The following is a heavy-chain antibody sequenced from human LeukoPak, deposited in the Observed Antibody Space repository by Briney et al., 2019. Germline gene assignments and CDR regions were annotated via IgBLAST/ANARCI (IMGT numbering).Heavy chain of an antibody. D-gene: IGHD3-22*01. J-gene: IGHJ6*02. CDR2: INPNSGGT. V-gene: IGHV1-2*06. CDR1: GGTFSSYA. Sequence: ASVKVSCKASGGTFSSYAISWVRQAPGQGLEWMGRINPNSGGTNYAQKFQGRVTMTRDTSISTAYMELSRLRSDDTAVYYCARENYYDSSGYFYYYYGMDVWGQGTTVTVSS. CDR3: ARENYYDSSGYFYYYYGMDV.